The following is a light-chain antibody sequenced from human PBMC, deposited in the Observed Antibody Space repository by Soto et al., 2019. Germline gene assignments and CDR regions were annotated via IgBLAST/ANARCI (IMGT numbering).Light chain of an antibody. J-gene: IGLJ1*01. CDR1: SIDVGGTDH. Sequence: QSALTQPASVSGSPGQSITISCSGTSIDVGGTDHVSWYLQHPGEAPKLIIYDVGNRPSGVSNRFSGSKADNTATLTVSGLQAEDEADYYCSSYTRFSTYVFGTGTKVTVL. CDR3: SSYTRFSTYV. V-gene: IGLV2-14*03. CDR2: DVG.